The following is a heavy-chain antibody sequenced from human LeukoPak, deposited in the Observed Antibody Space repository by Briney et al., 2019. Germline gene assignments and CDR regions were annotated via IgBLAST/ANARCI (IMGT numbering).Heavy chain of an antibody. V-gene: IGHV1-46*01. CDR1: GYTFTSYY. Sequence: ASVKVSCKASGYTFTSYYMHWVRQAAGEGLEWMGIINPTGGSTSYAQKFQGRVTMTRDTSTSTVYMELSSLRSEDTAVYYCARDHYHKIHSVMVTAPDYWGQGTLVIVSS. CDR2: INPTGGST. D-gene: IGHD2-21*02. CDR3: ARDHYHKIHSVMVTAPDY. J-gene: IGHJ4*02.